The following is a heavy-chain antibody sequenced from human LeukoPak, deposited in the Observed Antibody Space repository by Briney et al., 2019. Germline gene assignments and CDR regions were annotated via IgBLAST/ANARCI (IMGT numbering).Heavy chain of an antibody. CDR1: GYTFTSYY. V-gene: IGHV1-46*01. CDR3: ARGWIGTPAFDI. Sequence: ASVKVSCKASGYTFTSYYMHWVRQAPGQGLEWMGIINPSGGSTSYAQKFQGRVTMTRGMSTSTVYMELSSLRSEDTAVYYCARGWIGTPAFDIWGQGTMVTVSS. D-gene: IGHD6-13*01. J-gene: IGHJ3*02. CDR2: INPSGGST.